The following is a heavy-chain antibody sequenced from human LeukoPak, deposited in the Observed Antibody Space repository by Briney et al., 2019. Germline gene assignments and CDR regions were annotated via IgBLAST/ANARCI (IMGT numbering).Heavy chain of an antibody. Sequence: ASVKVSCKASGGTFSSYAISWVRQAPGQGLEWMGWINPNSGDTHYAQKFQGRVTVTSDTSIGTAYLQLRRLRYDDTAVYFCARENGDYEENFQHWGQGTLITVSS. CDR2: INPNSGDT. D-gene: IGHD4-17*01. CDR1: GGTFSSYA. V-gene: IGHV1-2*02. CDR3: ARENGDYEENFQH. J-gene: IGHJ1*01.